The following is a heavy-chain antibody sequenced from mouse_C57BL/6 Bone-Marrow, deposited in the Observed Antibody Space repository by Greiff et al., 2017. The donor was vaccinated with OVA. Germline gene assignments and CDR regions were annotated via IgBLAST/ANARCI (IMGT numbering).Heavy chain of an antibody. CDR3: AREIITTDV. J-gene: IGHJ1*03. CDR2: IYPSDSET. V-gene: IGHV1-61*01. CDR1: GYTFTSYW. D-gene: IGHD1-1*01. Sequence: QVQLQQPGAELVRPGSSVKLSCKASGYTFTSYWMDWVKQRPGQGLEWIGNIYPSDSETHYNQKFKDKATLTVDKSSSTAYRQLSSLTSEDSAVYYCAREIITTDVWGTGTTVTVSS.